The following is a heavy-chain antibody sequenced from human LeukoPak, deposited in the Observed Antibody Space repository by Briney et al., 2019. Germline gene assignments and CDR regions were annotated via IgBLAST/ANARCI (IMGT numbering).Heavy chain of an antibody. CDR2: INALGDT. V-gene: IGHV4-34*01. CDR1: GWSFNDYY. CDR3: ARGQVPAARGYNWFDP. J-gene: IGHJ5*02. Sequence: SEALSLTCAVYGWSFNDYYWNWIRQPPGKGLEWIGEINALGDTNFNPSLKGRVTISVDTSKSQFYLRLTSMIAADTAVYYCARGQVPAARGYNWFDPWGQGTLVTVSS. D-gene: IGHD2-2*01.